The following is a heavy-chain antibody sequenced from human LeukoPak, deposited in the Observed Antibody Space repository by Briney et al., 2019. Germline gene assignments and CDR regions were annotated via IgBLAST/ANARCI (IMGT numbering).Heavy chain of an antibody. Sequence: ASVKVSCKASGYTFTGYYMHWVRQAPGQGLEWMGWINPNSGGTNYAQKFQGRVTMTRDTSISTAYMELSRLRSDDTAVYYCARAPLYCSSTSCHSPDYWGQGTLVTVSS. J-gene: IGHJ4*02. D-gene: IGHD2-2*02. CDR3: ARAPLYCSSTSCHSPDY. CDR1: GYTFTGYY. CDR2: INPNSGGT. V-gene: IGHV1-2*02.